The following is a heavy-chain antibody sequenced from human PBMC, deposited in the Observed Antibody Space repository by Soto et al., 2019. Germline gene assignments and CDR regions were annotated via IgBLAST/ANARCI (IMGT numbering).Heavy chain of an antibody. D-gene: IGHD2-21*02. V-gene: IGHV4-61*01. CDR2: IDYSGST. CDR1: GGSVSSGYFF. J-gene: IGHJ4*02. Sequence: PSETLSLTCTVSGGSVSSGYFFWSWVRQPPGKGLEWIGYIDYSGSTNYNPSLKSRVTMSVDTSKNRFSLKLSSVTAADTAVYYCARHPITVVTYNYWGQGTLVTVSS. CDR3: ARHPITVVTYNY.